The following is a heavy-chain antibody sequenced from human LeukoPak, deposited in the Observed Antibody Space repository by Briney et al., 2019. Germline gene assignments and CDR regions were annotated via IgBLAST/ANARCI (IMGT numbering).Heavy chain of an antibody. D-gene: IGHD3-22*01. CDR3: ARGNYRYYDSSGYPFYFDY. V-gene: IGHV3-21*01. J-gene: IGHJ4*02. CDR1: GFTFSNYD. CDR2: ISAASTYI. Sequence: GESLRLSCAACGFTFSNYDMNWVRQAPGKGLEWVSSISAASTYIYYADSVQGRFTISRDNAKNSLYLQMSSLRAEDTAVYFCARGNYRYYDSSGYPFYFDYWGQGALVTVSS.